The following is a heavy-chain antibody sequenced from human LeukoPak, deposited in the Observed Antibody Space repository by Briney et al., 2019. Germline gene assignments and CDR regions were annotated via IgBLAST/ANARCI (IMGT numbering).Heavy chain of an antibody. V-gene: IGHV4-4*09. J-gene: IGHJ4*02. Sequence: SETLPLTCTVSGGSISGGYWSWIRQPPGRGLEWIGYVYTSGSTDYNPSLTSRVTISVDTSRSQFALKLSSVTAAETAVYYCAKSYFNYSTYYSYYFNLWGQGALVTVSS. CDR2: VYTSGST. CDR3: AKSYFNYSTYYSYYFNL. D-gene: IGHD3-22*01. CDR1: GGSISGGY.